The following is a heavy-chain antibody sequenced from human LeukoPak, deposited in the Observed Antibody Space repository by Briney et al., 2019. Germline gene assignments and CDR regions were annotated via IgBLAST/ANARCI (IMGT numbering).Heavy chain of an antibody. CDR1: GYTFTSYY. D-gene: IGHD3-22*01. CDR3: ARASGYYDSSGLPDFDY. Sequence: ASVKVSCKASGYTFTSYYIHWVRQAPGQGLEWMGIINPSGGSTSYAQKFQGRVTMTRDTSTSTVYMEVSSLRSEDTAVYYCARASGYYDSSGLPDFDYWGQGTLVTVSS. V-gene: IGHV1-46*01. CDR2: INPSGGST. J-gene: IGHJ4*02.